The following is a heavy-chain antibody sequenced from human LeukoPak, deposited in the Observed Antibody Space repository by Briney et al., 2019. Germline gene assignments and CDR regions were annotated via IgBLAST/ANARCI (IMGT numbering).Heavy chain of an antibody. CDR3: ARDRNTMVRGALDY. J-gene: IGHJ4*02. D-gene: IGHD3-10*01. V-gene: IGHV1-18*01. CDR2: ISAYNGNT. Sequence: ASVKVSCKASGYTFTSYGISWVRQAPGQGLEWMGWISAYNGNTNYAQKLQGRVTMTTDTSTSTAYMELRSLRSDDTAVYYCARDRNTMVRGALDYWGQGTLITVSS. CDR1: GYTFTSYG.